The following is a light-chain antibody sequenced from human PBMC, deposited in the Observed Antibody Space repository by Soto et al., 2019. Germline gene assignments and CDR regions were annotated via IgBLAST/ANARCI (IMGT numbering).Light chain of an antibody. CDR1: SSNIGAGYD. Sequence: QSVLTQPPSVSGAPGQRVTISCTGSSSNIGAGYDVHWYQQLPGTAPKLLIYGNSNRPSGVPDRFSGSKSGTSASLAITGLQAEDEADYYCSSYAGSNNVGFGGGTKLTVL. CDR3: SSYAGSNNVG. V-gene: IGLV1-40*01. J-gene: IGLJ2*01. CDR2: GNS.